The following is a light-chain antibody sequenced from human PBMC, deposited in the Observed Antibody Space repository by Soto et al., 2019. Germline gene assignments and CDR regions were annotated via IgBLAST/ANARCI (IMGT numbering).Light chain of an antibody. CDR2: DAS. CDR3: QQYDNLPPFT. CDR1: QDISNY. J-gene: IGKJ3*01. V-gene: IGKV1-33*01. Sequence: DIQMTQSPSSLSACVGDRVTITCQASQDISNYLNWYQQKPGKAPKLLIYDASNLETGVPSRFSGSGSGTDFTFTISSLQPEDIATYYCQQYDNLPPFTFGPGTKADIK.